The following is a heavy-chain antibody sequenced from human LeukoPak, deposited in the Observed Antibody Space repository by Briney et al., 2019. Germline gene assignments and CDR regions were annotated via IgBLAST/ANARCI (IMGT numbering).Heavy chain of an antibody. CDR2: ISSSSSYI. CDR1: GFTFSSYS. D-gene: IGHD5-12*01. V-gene: IGHV3-21*01. Sequence: PGGSLRLSCTAYGFTFSSYSMNWVRQAPGKGLEWVSSISSSSSYIYYADSVKGRFTISRDNAKNSLYLQMNSLRAEDTAVYYCARVRLGYSGYDSSYWGQGTLVTVSS. CDR3: ARVRLGYSGYDSSY. J-gene: IGHJ4*02.